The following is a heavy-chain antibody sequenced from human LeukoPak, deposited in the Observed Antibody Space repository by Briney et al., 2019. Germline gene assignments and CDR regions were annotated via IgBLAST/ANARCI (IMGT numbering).Heavy chain of an antibody. V-gene: IGHV3-21*01. Sequence: NTGGSLRLSCAASGFTFSSYSMTWVRQAPGKGLEWVSSISSSSSYIYYADSVKGRFTISRDNAKNSLYLQMNSLRAEDTAVYYCAYSLNVLRYFDWPTPFDYWGQGTLVTVSS. D-gene: IGHD3-9*01. CDR3: AYSLNVLRYFDWPTPFDY. J-gene: IGHJ4*02. CDR2: ISSSSSYI. CDR1: GFTFSSYS.